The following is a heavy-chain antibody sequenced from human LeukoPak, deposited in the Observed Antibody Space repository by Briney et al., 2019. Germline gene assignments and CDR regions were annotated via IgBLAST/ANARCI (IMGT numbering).Heavy chain of an antibody. CDR2: IYHSGST. CDR1: GGSISSGGYY. Sequence: SETLSLTCTVSGGSISSGGYYWSWIRQPPGKGLEWIGYIYHSGSTYYNPSLKSRVTVSLDTSQNQFSLKLSSVTAADTAVYYCARLGGYSSPLGAWGQGTLVTVSS. J-gene: IGHJ5*02. CDR3: ARLGGYSSPLGA. V-gene: IGHV4-30-2*01. D-gene: IGHD6-13*01.